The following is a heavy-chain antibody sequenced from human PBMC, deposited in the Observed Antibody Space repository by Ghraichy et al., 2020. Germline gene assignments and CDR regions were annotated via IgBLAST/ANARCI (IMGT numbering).Heavy chain of an antibody. CDR1: GFIFSSYG. V-gene: IGHV3-33*01. CDR2: IWYDGNNK. CDR3: VRALGDWSGGRCFFEGAD. D-gene: IGHD2-15*01. J-gene: IGHJ4*02. Sequence: GESLNISCAASGFIFSSYGMHWVRQAPGRGLEWVAVIWYDGNNKFYAAPVKGRFISSRANSQNMLYLQLNSLRDEDTAVYYCVRALGDWSGGRCFFEGADWGEGTRVSVSS.